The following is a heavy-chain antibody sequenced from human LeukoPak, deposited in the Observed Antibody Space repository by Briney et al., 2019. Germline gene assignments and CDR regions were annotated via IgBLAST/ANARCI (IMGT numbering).Heavy chain of an antibody. D-gene: IGHD3-10*01. CDR1: GFTVSSNY. Sequence: GGSLRLSCAASGFTVSSNYMSWVRQAPGKGLEWVSVIYSGGSTYYADSVKGRFTISRDNSKNTLYLQMNNLRAEDTDVYYCASGSGSYRTPYYYMDVWGKGTTVTVSS. CDR3: ASGSGSYRTPYYYMDV. CDR2: IYSGGST. J-gene: IGHJ6*03. V-gene: IGHV3-53*01.